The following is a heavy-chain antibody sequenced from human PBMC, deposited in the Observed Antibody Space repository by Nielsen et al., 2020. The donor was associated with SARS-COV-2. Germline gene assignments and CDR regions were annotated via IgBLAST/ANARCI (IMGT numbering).Heavy chain of an antibody. D-gene: IGHD5-12*01. Sequence: GESLKISCKGSGYSFTSYWIGWVRQMPGKGLEWMGMIYPGDSDTRYSPSFQGQVTISVDNSISTAYLQWNSLKASDTAMYYCARRGYSYSFDYWGQGTLVTVSS. CDR3: ARRGYSYSFDY. CDR2: IYPGDSDT. CDR1: GYSFTSYW. V-gene: IGHV5-51*01. J-gene: IGHJ4*02.